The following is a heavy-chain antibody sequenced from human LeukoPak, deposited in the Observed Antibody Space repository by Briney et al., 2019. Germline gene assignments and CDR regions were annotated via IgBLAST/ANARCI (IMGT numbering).Heavy chain of an antibody. D-gene: IGHD3-22*01. V-gene: IGHV3-74*01. CDR3: ARVQRPNYYDSSGYFY. Sequence: GRSLRLSCAASGFTFSSYAMPWVRQAPGKGLVWVSRINSDGSSTSYADSVKGRFTISRDDAKNTLYLQMNSLRAEDTAVYYCARVQRPNYYDSSGYFYWGQGTLVTVSS. CDR2: INSDGSST. CDR1: GFTFSSYA. J-gene: IGHJ4*02.